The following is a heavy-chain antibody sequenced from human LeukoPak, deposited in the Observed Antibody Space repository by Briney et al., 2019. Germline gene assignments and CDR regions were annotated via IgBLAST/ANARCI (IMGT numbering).Heavy chain of an antibody. V-gene: IGHV4-61*02. CDR1: GGSISSGSYY. Sequence: PSETLSLTCTVSGGSISSGSYYWSWIRQPAGKGLEWIGRIYTSGSTNYNPSLKSRVTISVDTSKNQFSLKLSSVTAADTAVYYCARGGSSWYSAWFDPWGQGTLVTVSS. D-gene: IGHD6-13*01. CDR2: IYTSGST. CDR3: ARGGSSWYSAWFDP. J-gene: IGHJ5*02.